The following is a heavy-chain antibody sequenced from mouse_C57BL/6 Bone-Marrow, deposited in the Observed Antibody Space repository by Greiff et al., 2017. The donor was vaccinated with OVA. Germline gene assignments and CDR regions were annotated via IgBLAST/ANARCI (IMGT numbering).Heavy chain of an antibody. Sequence: QLQQSGPELVKPGASVKISCKASGYTFTDYYMNWVKQSHGKSLEWIGDINPNNGGTSYNQKFKGKATLTVDKSSSTAYVELRSLTSEDSAVYYCAMYFDYWGQGTTLTGSS. V-gene: IGHV1-26*01. CDR3: AMYFDY. J-gene: IGHJ2*01. CDR2: INPNNGGT. CDR1: GYTFTDYY.